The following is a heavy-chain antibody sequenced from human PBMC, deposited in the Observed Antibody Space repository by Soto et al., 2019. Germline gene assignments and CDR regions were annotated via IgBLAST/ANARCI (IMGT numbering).Heavy chain of an antibody. CDR3: ARDQSLVVVTAIPAFWYFDL. J-gene: IGHJ2*01. CDR1: GHTFTGYY. Sequence: GDSVKVYCKASGHTFTGYYMHWVRQAPGQGLEWMGWINPNSGGTNYAQTFQGWVTMTRDTSISTAYMELRSLRSDDTAVYYCARDQSLVVVTAIPAFWYFDLWGRGTLVTVSS. V-gene: IGHV1-2*04. CDR2: INPNSGGT. D-gene: IGHD2-21*02.